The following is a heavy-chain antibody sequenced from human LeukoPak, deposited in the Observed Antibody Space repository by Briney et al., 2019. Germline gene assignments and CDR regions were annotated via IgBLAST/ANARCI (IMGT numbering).Heavy chain of an antibody. D-gene: IGHD3-9*01. Sequence: ASVKVSCKASGYTLTKFNVHWVRQAPGQSLEWLGWINTGNGDTKYALNFQDRVSITSDTSASTVYMELSSLRSDDTAVYYCARATGKDILTGRKLDNWGQGTLVTVSS. J-gene: IGHJ4*02. CDR1: GYTLTKFN. V-gene: IGHV1-3*04. CDR3: ARATGKDILTGRKLDN. CDR2: INTGNGDT.